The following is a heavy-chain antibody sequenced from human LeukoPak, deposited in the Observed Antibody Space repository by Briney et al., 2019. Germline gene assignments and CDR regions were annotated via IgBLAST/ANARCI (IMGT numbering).Heavy chain of an antibody. J-gene: IGHJ4*02. CDR1: GGSISSSSYY. V-gene: IGHV4-39*07. CDR2: IYYSGST. Sequence: PSETLSLTCTVSGGSISSSSYYWGWIRQPPGKGLEWIGSIYYSGSTYYNPSLKSRATISVDTSKNQFSLKLTSVTAADTTVYYCAREGTDYWGQGTLVTVSS. CDR3: AREGTDY.